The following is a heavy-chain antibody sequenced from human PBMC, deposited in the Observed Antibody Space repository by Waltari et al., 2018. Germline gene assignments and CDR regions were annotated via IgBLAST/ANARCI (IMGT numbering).Heavy chain of an antibody. V-gene: IGHV4-61*02. CDR2: IYTSGST. J-gene: IGHJ3*02. CDR1: GGSISSGSYY. Sequence: QLQLQESGPGLVKPSQTLSLTCTVPGGSISSGSYYGTWIRQPAGKGLEWIGRIYTSGSTNYNPSLKSRVTISVDTSKNQFSLKLSSVTAADTAVYYCARGALTTSNAFDIWGQGTMVTVSS. CDR3: ARGALTTSNAFDI. D-gene: IGHD4-17*01.